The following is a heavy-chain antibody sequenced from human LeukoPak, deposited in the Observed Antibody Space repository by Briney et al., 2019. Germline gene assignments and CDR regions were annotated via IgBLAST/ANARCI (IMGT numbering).Heavy chain of an antibody. V-gene: IGHV3-21*01. CDR1: GFTFNNYA. CDR3: ARDGTPSYTSGWVYMDA. CDR2: ISSSSSYI. J-gene: IGHJ6*04. Sequence: GGSLRLSCAASGFTFNNYAMSWVRQAPGKGLEWVSSISSSSSYIYYADSVKGRFTISRDNAKNSLYLQMNSLRAEDTAVYYCARDGTPSYTSGWVYMDAWGKGTTVTISS. D-gene: IGHD6-25*01.